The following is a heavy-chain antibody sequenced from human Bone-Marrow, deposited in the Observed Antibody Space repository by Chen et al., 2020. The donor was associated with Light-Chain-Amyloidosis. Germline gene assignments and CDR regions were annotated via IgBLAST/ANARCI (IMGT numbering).Heavy chain of an antibody. Sequence: QVQLVQSGAEVMKPGTSVKVSCRTSGDTFSTYPISWVRQAPGQGLAWMGGIIPIVGTTKYAQTLQGILSITADESTRTAYTELSSLRSEDTAVYYCARDLWSGYYTYSHYHVMDDWGQGTTVTVSS. CDR2: IIPIVGTT. J-gene: IGHJ6*02. CDR3: ARDLWSGYYTYSHYHVMDD. V-gene: IGHV1-69*01. CDR1: GDTFSTYP. D-gene: IGHD3-3*01.